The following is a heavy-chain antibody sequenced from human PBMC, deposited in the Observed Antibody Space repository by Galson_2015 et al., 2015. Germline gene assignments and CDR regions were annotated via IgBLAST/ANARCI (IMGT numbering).Heavy chain of an antibody. J-gene: IGHJ4*02. CDR2: ISSSSSYI. Sequence: SLRLSCAASGFTFSSYSMNWVRQAPGKGLEWVSSISSSSSYIYYADSVKGRFTISRDNAKNSLYLQMNSLRAEDTAVYYCARGVRSWYMFDYWGQGTLVTVSS. D-gene: IGHD6-13*01. CDR3: ARGVRSWYMFDY. CDR1: GFTFSSYS. V-gene: IGHV3-21*01.